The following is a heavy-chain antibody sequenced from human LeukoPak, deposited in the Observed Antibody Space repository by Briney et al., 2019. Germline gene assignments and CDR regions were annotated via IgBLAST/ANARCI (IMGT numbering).Heavy chain of an antibody. CDR1: GGSISSYY. J-gene: IGHJ4*02. CDR3: ASSRGVWGVRFDY. CDR2: IYYSGST. Sequence: SETLFLTCTVSGGSISSYYWSWIRQHQGKGLERIGYIYYSGSTNYNPSLKSRVNISVDTSKNQFSLKLSSVTAADTAVYYCASSRGVWGVRFDYWGQGTLVTVSS. V-gene: IGHV4-59*01. D-gene: IGHD3-10*01.